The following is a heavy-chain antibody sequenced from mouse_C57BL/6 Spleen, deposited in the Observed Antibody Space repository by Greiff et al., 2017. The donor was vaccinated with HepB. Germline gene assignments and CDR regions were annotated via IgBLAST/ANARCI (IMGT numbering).Heavy chain of an antibody. Sequence: EVHLVESGGGLVQPGGSLKLSCAASGFTFSDYYMYWVRQTPEKRLEWVAYISNGGGSTYYPDTVKGRFTISRDNAKNTLYLQMSRLKSEDTAMYYCARQDDYDAGAMDYWGQGTSVTVSS. J-gene: IGHJ4*01. CDR3: ARQDDYDAGAMDY. D-gene: IGHD2-4*01. CDR2: ISNGGGST. V-gene: IGHV5-12*01. CDR1: GFTFSDYY.